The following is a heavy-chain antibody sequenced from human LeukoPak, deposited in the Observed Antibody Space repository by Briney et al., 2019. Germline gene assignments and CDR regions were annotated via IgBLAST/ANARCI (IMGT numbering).Heavy chain of an antibody. CDR3: ARESGAGPNSSYYYFDY. CDR2: INPSGGST. D-gene: IGHD3-22*01. V-gene: IGHV1-46*01. CDR1: GYTFSSYS. Sequence: ASVKVSCKASGYTFSSYSMHWVRQAPGQGLEWMGIINPSGGSTSYAQKFQGRVTMTRDTSTSTVYMELSSLRSEDTAVYYCARESGAGPNSSYYYFDYWGQGTLVTVSS. J-gene: IGHJ4*02.